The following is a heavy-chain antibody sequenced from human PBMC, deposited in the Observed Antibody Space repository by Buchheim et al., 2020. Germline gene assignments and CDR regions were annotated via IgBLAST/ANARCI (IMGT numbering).Heavy chain of an antibody. Sequence: EVQLVESGGGLVQPGGSLRLSCAVSGFTFSSPWMSWVRQAPGKGLEWVATIKKDGSEKYYVGSVKGRFTISRDNTKNSLFLQMSSLRADDTAVYYCATEAEWLRTTGDYWGQGTL. CDR2: IKKDGSEK. CDR1: GFTFSSPW. CDR3: ATEAEWLRTTGDY. J-gene: IGHJ4*02. D-gene: IGHD5-12*01. V-gene: IGHV3-7*04.